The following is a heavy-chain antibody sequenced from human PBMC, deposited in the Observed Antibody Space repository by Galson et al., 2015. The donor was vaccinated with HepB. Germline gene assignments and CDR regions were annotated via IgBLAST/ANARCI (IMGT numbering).Heavy chain of an antibody. Sequence: SLRLSCAASGFTFSSYWMNWVRQAPGKGLEWVANIKQDGSEKYYVDSVKGRFTISRDNAKNSLYLQMNSLRAEDTAVYYCARDGGGDHEAAYFDYWGQGTLVTVSS. V-gene: IGHV3-7*03. J-gene: IGHJ4*02. CDR1: GFTFSSYW. CDR3: ARDGGGDHEAAYFDY. D-gene: IGHD2-21*02. CDR2: IKQDGSEK.